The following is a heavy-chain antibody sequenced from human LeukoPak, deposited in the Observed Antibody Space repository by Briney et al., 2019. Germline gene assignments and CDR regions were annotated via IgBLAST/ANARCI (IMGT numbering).Heavy chain of an antibody. CDR2: IYYSGST. CDR3: ARSRKNYGGNFFFDY. CDR1: GGSISSGGYY. V-gene: IGHV4-31*03. D-gene: IGHD4-23*01. Sequence: PSETLSLTCTVSGGSISSGGYYWSWIRQHPGKGLEWIGYIYYSGSTYYNPSLKSRVTISVDTSKNQFSLKLSSVTAADTAVYYCARSRKNYGGNFFFDYWGQGTLVTVSS. J-gene: IGHJ4*02.